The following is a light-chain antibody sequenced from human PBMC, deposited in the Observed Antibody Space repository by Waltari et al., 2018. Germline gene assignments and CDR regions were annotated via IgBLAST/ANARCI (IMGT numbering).Light chain of an antibody. CDR2: EGS. Sequence: QSALTQPVFVPGSPGQSITISCTGTSGAVGGYNVVSWYQRHPGKVPKLIIYEGSKRPSGISARFSGSKSGNTASLTISGLQTEDEAEYYCYSYAGSSTWVFGGGTQLTVV. J-gene: IGLJ3*02. CDR1: SGAVGGYNV. V-gene: IGLV2-23*01. CDR3: YSYAGSSTWV.